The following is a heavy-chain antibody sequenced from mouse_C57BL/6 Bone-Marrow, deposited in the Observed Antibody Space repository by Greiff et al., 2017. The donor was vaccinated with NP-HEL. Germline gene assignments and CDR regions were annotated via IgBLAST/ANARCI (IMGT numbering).Heavy chain of an antibody. CDR1: GYTFTSYW. Sequence: QVQLQHPGAELVKPGASVKLSCKASGYTFTSYWMHWVKQRPGQGLEWIGMIHPNSGSTNYNEKFKSKATLTVDKSSSTAYMQLSSLTSEDSAVYYCARSGMYYYGSSYLSFAYWGQGTLVTVSA. CDR2: IHPNSGST. D-gene: IGHD1-1*01. CDR3: ARSGMYYYGSSYLSFAY. V-gene: IGHV1-64*01. J-gene: IGHJ3*01.